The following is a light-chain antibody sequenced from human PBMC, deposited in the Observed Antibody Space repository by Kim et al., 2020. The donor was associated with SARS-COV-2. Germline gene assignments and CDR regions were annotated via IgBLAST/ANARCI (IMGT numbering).Light chain of an antibody. Sequence: RQTATRTCTGNSNTVGYEGAAWLQHHQGHPPKLLSYRNDSRPSGISERFSASRSGNTASLTITGLQPEDEADYYCSAWDSSLSAWVFGGGTQLTVL. CDR1: SNTVGYEG. V-gene: IGLV10-54*04. J-gene: IGLJ3*02. CDR3: SAWDSSLSAWV. CDR2: RND.